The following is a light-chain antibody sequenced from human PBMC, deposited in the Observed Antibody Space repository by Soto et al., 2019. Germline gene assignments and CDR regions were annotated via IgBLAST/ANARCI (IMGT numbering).Light chain of an antibody. CDR3: QSYDSSLSGRVV. J-gene: IGLJ2*01. V-gene: IGLV1-40*01. Sequence: QSVLTQPPSVSGAPGQRVTISCTGSSSNIRAGYDVHWYQQLPGTAPKLLIYGNSNRPSGVPDRFSGSKSGTSASLAITGLQAEDEADYYCQSYDSSLSGRVVFGGGTKLT. CDR2: GNS. CDR1: SSNIRAGYD.